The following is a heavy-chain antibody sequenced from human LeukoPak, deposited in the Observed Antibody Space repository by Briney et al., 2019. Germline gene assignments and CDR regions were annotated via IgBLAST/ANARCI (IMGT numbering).Heavy chain of an antibody. D-gene: IGHD4-17*01. V-gene: IGHV4-61*01. CDR3: AREPVTTFYYFDY. Sequence: PSETLSLTCTVSGGSVSSGSYYWSWIRQPPGKGLEWIGYIYYSGSTNYNPSLKSRVTIPVDTSKNQFSLKLSSVAAADTAVYYCAREPVTTFYYFDYWGGGTLVTVSS. CDR2: IYYSGST. CDR1: GGSVSSGSYY. J-gene: IGHJ4*02.